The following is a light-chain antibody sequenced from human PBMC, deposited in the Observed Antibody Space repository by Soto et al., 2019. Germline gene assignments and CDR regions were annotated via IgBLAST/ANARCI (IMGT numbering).Light chain of an antibody. CDR1: QSVSSSY. CDR3: QQYGSSPPYT. J-gene: IGKJ2*01. CDR2: GAS. V-gene: IGKV3-20*01. Sequence: ESVLTQSPGTLSLSPGERATLSCRASQSVSSSYLDWYQQKPGQAPRLLIYGASSRATGIPDRVSGSGSGTDCPLTLSRLETEDFAVYYCQQYGSSPPYTFGQGTKLDIK.